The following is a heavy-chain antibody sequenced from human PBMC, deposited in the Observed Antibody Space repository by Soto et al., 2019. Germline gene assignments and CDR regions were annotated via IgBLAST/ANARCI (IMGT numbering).Heavy chain of an antibody. Sequence: GAAVMVTWEASGYTFTGSGISWGMQAPGQGLEWMGWISAYNGNTNYAQKLQGRVTMTTDTSTSTAYMELRSLRSDDTAVYYCARYRLVLRRNLFAFWGQGTFVLVSS. CDR2: ISAYNGNT. CDR3: ARYRLVLRRNLFAF. CDR1: GYTFTGSG. J-gene: IGHJ5*01. D-gene: IGHD3-16*02. V-gene: IGHV1-18*01.